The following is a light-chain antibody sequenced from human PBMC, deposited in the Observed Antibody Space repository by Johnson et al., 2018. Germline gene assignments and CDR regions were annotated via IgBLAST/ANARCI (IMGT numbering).Light chain of an antibody. Sequence: QSVLAQPPSVSAAPGQKVTISCSGSSSNIGNNYVSWYQQLPGTAPKLLIYENNKRPSGIPDRVPGSKSGTSDTLGITWLQTGDEADYYCGTWDSSLRAGNVFGTGTKVTVL. CDR3: GTWDSSLRAGNV. CDR1: SSNIGNNY. V-gene: IGLV1-51*02. CDR2: ENN. J-gene: IGLJ1*01.